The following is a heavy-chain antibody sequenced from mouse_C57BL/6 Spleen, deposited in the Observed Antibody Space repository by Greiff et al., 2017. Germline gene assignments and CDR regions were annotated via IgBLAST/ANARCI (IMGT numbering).Heavy chain of an antibody. CDR3: ARDYSNDGGVYAMDY. CDR2: IYPGDGDT. CDR1: GYAFSSYW. D-gene: IGHD2-12*01. Sequence: VQLQQSGAELVKPGASVKISCKASGYAFSSYWMNWVKQRPGKGLEWIGQIYPGDGDTNYNGKFKGKATLTADKSSSTAYMQLSSVTSEDSAVYFCARDYSNDGGVYAMDYWGQGTSVTVSS. V-gene: IGHV1-80*01. J-gene: IGHJ4*01.